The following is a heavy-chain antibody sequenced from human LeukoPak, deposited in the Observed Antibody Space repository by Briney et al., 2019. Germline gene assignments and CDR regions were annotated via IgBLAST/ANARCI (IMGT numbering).Heavy chain of an antibody. V-gene: IGHV4-4*07. CDR1: GGSISSYY. Sequence: SETLSLTCTVSGGSISSYYWSWIRQPVGKGLEWIGRIYTSGSTNYNPSLKSRVTMSVDTSKNQFSLKLSSVTAADTAVYYCARVSGSYSNYGMDVWGQGTTVTVSS. J-gene: IGHJ6*02. CDR3: ARVSGSYSNYGMDV. CDR2: IYTSGST. D-gene: IGHD1-26*01.